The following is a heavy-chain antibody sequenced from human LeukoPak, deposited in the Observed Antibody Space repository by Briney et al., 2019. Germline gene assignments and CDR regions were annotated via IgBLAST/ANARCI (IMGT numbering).Heavy chain of an antibody. CDR1: GGSFSGYY. D-gene: IGHD2-2*02. J-gene: IGHJ4*02. Sequence: NPSETLSLTCAVYGGSFSGYYWSWIRQPPGKGLERIGEINHSGSTNYNPSLKSRVTISADTSKNQFSLKLSSVTAADTAVYYCARVTMGDCSSTSCYSGLDYWGQGTLVTVSS. CDR3: ARVTMGDCSSTSCYSGLDY. V-gene: IGHV4-34*01. CDR2: INHSGST.